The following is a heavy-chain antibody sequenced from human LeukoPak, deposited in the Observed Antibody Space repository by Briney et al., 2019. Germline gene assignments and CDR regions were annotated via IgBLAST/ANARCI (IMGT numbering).Heavy chain of an antibody. V-gene: IGHV4-61*08. CDR1: GGSISSGDYY. Sequence: SQTLSLTCTVSGGSISSGDYYWSWIRQPPGKGLEWIGYIYYSGSTNYSPSLKSRVTISVDTSKNQFSLRLSSVTAADTAVYYCASPGYFYGSGSVDDAFDIWGQGTTVTVSS. CDR3: ASPGYFYGSGSVDDAFDI. CDR2: IYYSGST. D-gene: IGHD3-10*01. J-gene: IGHJ3*02.